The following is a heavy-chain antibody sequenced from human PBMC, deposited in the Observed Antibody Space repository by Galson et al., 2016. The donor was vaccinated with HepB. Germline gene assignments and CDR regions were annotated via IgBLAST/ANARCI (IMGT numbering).Heavy chain of an antibody. CDR1: GYTFTSYD. Sequence: QSGAEVKKPGASVKVSCKASGYTFTSYDINWVRQATGQGLEWMGWMNPKSGDTGYAQNLQGRVTMTRDTSMSAAYMELSSLTSEDTAVYYCARAPRGGDRFDPWGQGTLVTVSS. V-gene: IGHV1-8*01. CDR3: ARAPRGGDRFDP. J-gene: IGHJ5*02. D-gene: IGHD3-10*01. CDR2: MNPKSGDT.